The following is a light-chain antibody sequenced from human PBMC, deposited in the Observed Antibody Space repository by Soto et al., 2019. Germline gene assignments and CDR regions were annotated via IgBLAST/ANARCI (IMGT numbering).Light chain of an antibody. Sequence: QVSRSPWSLYASVGDRVTITCRASQSISSYLNWYQQKPGKAPKLLIYAASSLQSGVPSRFSGSRSATDFTLTITRLHPEAFPPYYCQHSYTTPITFGQGTQLEIK. CDR3: QHSYTTPIT. V-gene: IGKV1-39*01. J-gene: IGKJ5*01. CDR1: QSISSY. CDR2: AAS.